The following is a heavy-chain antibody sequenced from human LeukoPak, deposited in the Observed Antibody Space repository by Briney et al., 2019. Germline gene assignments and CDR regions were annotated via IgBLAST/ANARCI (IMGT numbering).Heavy chain of an antibody. V-gene: IGHV1-46*01. CDR3: ARNRGTIVGDDYYYGMDV. J-gene: IGHJ6*02. CDR1: GYTFTSYY. D-gene: IGHD1-26*01. Sequence: ASVKVSCKASGYTFTSYYMHWVRQAPGQGLEWMGIINPSGGSTSYAQKFQGRVTMTRDTSTSTVYMELSGLRSEDTAVYYCARNRGTIVGDDYYYGMDVWGQGTTVTVSS. CDR2: INPSGGST.